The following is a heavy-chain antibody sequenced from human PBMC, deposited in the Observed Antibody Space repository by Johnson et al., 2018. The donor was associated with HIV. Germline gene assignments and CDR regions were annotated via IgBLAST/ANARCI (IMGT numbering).Heavy chain of an antibody. D-gene: IGHD1-26*01. CDR3: ARGTGELHDAFDI. J-gene: IGHJ3*02. CDR2: IYSGGHT. CDR1: GFTFSSYA. V-gene: IGHV3-NL1*01. Sequence: QVQLVESGGGVVQPGRSLRLSCAASGFTFSSYAMHWVRQAPGKGLEWVSLIYSGGHTYYADSVKGRFTISRDNSKNTLYLQMNSLRAEDTAVYYWARGTGELHDAFDIWGQGTMVTVSS.